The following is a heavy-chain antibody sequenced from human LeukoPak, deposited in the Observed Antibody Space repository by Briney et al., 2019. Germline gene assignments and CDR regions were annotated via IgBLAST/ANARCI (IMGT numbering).Heavy chain of an antibody. Sequence: PGGSLRLSCAASGFSFRSYAMSWVRQAPGKGLEWVSAISGSGGSTYYADSVKGRFTISRDNSKNTLYLQMNSLRAEDTAVYYCANADCSSTSCYTLVDYWGQGTLVTVSS. CDR2: ISGSGGST. J-gene: IGHJ4*02. V-gene: IGHV3-23*01. CDR3: ANADCSSTSCYTLVDY. CDR1: GFSFRSYA. D-gene: IGHD2-2*02.